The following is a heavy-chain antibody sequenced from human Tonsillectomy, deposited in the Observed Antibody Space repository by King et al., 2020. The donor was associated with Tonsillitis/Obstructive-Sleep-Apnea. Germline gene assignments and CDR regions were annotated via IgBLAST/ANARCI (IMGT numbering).Heavy chain of an antibody. CDR3: AKGGSWSFDF. V-gene: IGHV3-66*01. J-gene: IGHJ4*02. Sequence: VQLVESGGDLVQPGGSLRLPCAASGFIVSSNFMSWVRQAPGKGLEWVSLIYSGDATYYADSVKGRFTISRDNSKNTLYLQMNSLRAADTAVYYCAKGGSWSFDFWGQGTLVTVSS. CDR1: GFIVSSNF. CDR2: IYSGDAT. D-gene: IGHD6-6*01.